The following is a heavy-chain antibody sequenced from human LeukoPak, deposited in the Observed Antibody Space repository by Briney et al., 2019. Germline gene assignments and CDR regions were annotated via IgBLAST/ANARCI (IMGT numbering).Heavy chain of an antibody. CDR2: MNPSSGNT. CDR3: ARRSIATITLDY. Sequence: ASVKVSCKASGYTFTSYDINWVRQATGQGLEWMGWMNPSSGNTGYAQKFQGRVTITRNTSISTAYMELSSLRSEDTAVYYCARRSIATITLDYWGQGTLVTVSS. D-gene: IGHD5-24*01. CDR1: GYTFTSYD. V-gene: IGHV1-8*03. J-gene: IGHJ4*02.